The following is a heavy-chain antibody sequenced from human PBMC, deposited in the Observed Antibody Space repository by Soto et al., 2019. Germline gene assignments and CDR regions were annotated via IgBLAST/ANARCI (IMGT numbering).Heavy chain of an antibody. CDR1: GFSLSNARMG. CDR2: IFSNDEK. CDR3: ARIGLNSGYAT. V-gene: IGHV2-26*01. J-gene: IGHJ5*02. D-gene: IGHD5-12*01. Sequence: SGPTLENPTETLTLTCTVSGFSLSNARMGVSWIRQPPGKALEWLAHIFSNDEKSYSTSLKSRLTISKDTSKSQVVLTMTNMDPVDTATYFCARIGLNSGYATWGQGTLVTVSS.